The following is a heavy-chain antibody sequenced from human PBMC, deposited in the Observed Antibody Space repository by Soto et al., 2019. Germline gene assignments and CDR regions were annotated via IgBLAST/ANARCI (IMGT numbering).Heavy chain of an antibody. CDR2: ISPIFGTA. CDR1: GGTFSSYA. Sequence: QVQLVQSGAEVKKPGSSVKVSCKASGGTFSSYAISWVRQAPGQGLELMGGISPIFGTANYAQKFQARVTITADESTSTAYMELSSLRSEDTAVYYCARVRSGYYDSSGYSLGYWGQGTLVTVSS. D-gene: IGHD3-22*01. J-gene: IGHJ4*02. V-gene: IGHV1-69*01. CDR3: ARVRSGYYDSSGYSLGY.